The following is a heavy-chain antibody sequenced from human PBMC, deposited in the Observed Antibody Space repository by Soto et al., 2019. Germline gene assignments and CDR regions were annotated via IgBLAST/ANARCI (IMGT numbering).Heavy chain of an antibody. J-gene: IGHJ6*02. D-gene: IGHD6-6*01. V-gene: IGHV3-33*01. CDR2: IWYDGSNK. Sequence: PGGSLRLSCAASGFTFSSYGMHWVRQAPGKGLEWVAVIWYDGSNKYYADSVKGRLTISRDNSKNTLYLQMNSLRAEDTAVYYCARGIAARPDYYYGMDVWGQGTTVTVSS. CDR1: GFTFSSYG. CDR3: ARGIAARPDYYYGMDV.